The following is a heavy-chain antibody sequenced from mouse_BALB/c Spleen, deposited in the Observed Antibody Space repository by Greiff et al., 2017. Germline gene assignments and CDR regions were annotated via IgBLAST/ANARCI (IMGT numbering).Heavy chain of an antibody. J-gene: IGHJ4*01. CDR3: ARHNYDYDRDYYAMDY. CDR2: ISNGGGST. V-gene: IGHV5-12-2*01. CDR1: GFTFSSYT. D-gene: IGHD2-4*01. Sequence: EVMLVESGGGLVQPGGSLKLSCAASGFTFSSYTMSWVRQTPEKRLEWVAYISNGGGSTYYPDTVKGRFTISRDNAKNTLYLQMSSLKSEDTAMYYCARHNYDYDRDYYAMDYWGQGTSVTVSS.